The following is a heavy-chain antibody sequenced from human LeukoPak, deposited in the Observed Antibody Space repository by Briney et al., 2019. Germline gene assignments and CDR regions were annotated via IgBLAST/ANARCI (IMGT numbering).Heavy chain of an antibody. D-gene: IGHD3-3*01. CDR3: AKGYYDFWSGYVDY. CDR2: ISDRGGNT. V-gene: IGHV3-23*01. Sequence: GGSLRLSCEVSGFTFSDYWMNWVRQAPGKGLEWVSTISDRGGNTYYADSVKGRFTISRDNSKNTLYLQMNSLRAEDTAVYYCAKGYYDFWSGYVDYWGQGTLVTVSS. CDR1: GFTFSDYW. J-gene: IGHJ4*02.